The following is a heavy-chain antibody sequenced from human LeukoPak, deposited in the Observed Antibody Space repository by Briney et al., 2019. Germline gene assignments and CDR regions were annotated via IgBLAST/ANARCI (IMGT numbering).Heavy chain of an antibody. D-gene: IGHD3-22*01. V-gene: IGHV3-66*01. Sequence: PGGSLRLSCAASEFSVGSNYMTWVRQAPGKGLEWVSLIYSGGSTYYADSVKGRFTISRDNSKNTLYLQMNSLRAEDTAVYYCARSTYYYDSSGYGSDYWGQGTLVTVSS. CDR2: IYSGGST. CDR1: EFSVGSNY. J-gene: IGHJ4*02. CDR3: ARSTYYYDSSGYGSDY.